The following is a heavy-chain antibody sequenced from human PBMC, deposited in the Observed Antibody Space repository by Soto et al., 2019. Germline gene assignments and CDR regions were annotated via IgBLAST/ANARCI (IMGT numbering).Heavy chain of an antibody. V-gene: IGHV4-34*01. Sequence: QVQLQQWGAGLLKPSETLSLTCAVYGGSFSGYYWSWIRQPPGKGLEWIGEINHSGSTNYNPSLKSRVTISVDTSKNQFSLKLSSVTAADTAVYYCARIGSNYDFWSGYFPNGRDNWFDPWGQGTLVTVSS. CDR3: ARIGSNYDFWSGYFPNGRDNWFDP. J-gene: IGHJ5*02. CDR2: INHSGST. CDR1: GGSFSGYY. D-gene: IGHD3-3*01.